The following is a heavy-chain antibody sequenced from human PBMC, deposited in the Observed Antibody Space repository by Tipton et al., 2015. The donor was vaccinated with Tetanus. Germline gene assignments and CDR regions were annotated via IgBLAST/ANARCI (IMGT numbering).Heavy chain of an antibody. D-gene: IGHD3-10*01. Sequence: TLSLTCTVSGGSISSSSYYWGWIRQPPGKGLEWIGSIYYSGSTYYNPSLKSRVTISVDTSKNQFSLKLSSVTAADTAVYYCARDRGGDGMDVWGQGTTVTVSS. CDR3: ARDRGGDGMDV. CDR2: IYYSGST. V-gene: IGHV4-39*02. CDR1: GGSISSSSYY. J-gene: IGHJ6*02.